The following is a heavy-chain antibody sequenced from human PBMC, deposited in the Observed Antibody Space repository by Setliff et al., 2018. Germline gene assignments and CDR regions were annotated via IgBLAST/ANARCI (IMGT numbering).Heavy chain of an antibody. CDR2: IYIGGST. D-gene: IGHD6-19*01. CDR3: AREQWLDPPGYYYMDV. CDR1: GGSISSYY. J-gene: IGHJ6*03. Sequence: PSETLSLTCTVSGGSISSYYWSWIRQPAGKGPEWIGHIYIGGSTYYNPSLKSRVTISVDTSKNQFSLKLNSVTAADMAVYYCAREQWLDPPGYYYMDVWAKGTTVTVSS. V-gene: IGHV4-4*07.